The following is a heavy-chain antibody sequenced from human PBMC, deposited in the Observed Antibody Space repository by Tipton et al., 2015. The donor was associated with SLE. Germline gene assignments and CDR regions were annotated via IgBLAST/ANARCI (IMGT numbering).Heavy chain of an antibody. J-gene: IGHJ5*02. Sequence: TLSLTCAVYGGSFSGYYWSWIRQPPGKGLEWIGSIYYSGSTYYNPSLKSRVTISVDTSKNQFSLKLSSVTAADTAVYYCARGGNTIFGVVISWFDPWGQGTLVTVSS. V-gene: IGHV4-34*01. D-gene: IGHD3-3*01. CDR2: IYYSGST. CDR1: GGSFSGYY. CDR3: ARGGNTIFGVVISWFDP.